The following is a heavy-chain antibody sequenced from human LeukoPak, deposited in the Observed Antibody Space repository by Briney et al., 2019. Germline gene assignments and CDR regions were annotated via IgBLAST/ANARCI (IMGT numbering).Heavy chain of an antibody. CDR3: ARDGPTYYYDSSGYRDAFDI. D-gene: IGHD3-22*01. J-gene: IGHJ3*02. V-gene: IGHV3-23*01. CDR1: GFTFSSYA. CDR2: ISGSGGST. Sequence: PGGSLRLSCAASGFTFSSYAMSWVRQAPGKGLEWVSAISGSGGSTYYADSVKGRFTISRDNAKNTLYLQMNSLRAEDTAVYYCARDGPTYYYDSSGYRDAFDIWGQGTMVTVSS.